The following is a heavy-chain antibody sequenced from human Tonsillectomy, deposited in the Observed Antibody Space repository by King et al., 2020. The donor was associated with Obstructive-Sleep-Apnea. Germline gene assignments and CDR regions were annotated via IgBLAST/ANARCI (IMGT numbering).Heavy chain of an antibody. D-gene: IGHD3-9*01. CDR3: ARGSHYDILTGPDY. Sequence: VQLVESGGGPVKPGGSLRLSCAASGFTFSSYSMNWVRQAPGKGLEWVSSISSSSSYIYYADSVKGRFTISRDNAKNSLYLQMNSLRAEDTAVYYCARGSHYDILTGPDYWGQGTLVTVSS. J-gene: IGHJ4*02. V-gene: IGHV3-21*06. CDR1: GFTFSSYS. CDR2: ISSSSSYI.